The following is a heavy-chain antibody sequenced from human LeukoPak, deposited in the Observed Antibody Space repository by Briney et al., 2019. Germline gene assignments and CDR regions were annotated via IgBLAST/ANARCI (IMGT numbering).Heavy chain of an antibody. CDR2: ISYDGSNK. V-gene: IGHV3-30*18. Sequence: GGSLRLSCAASGFTFSSYGMHWVRQAPGKGLKWVAVISYDGSNKYYADSVKGRFTISRDNSKNTLYLQMNSLRAEDTAVYYCAKDLDRYPRLRYFDWLLSDGVGHHSAYYFDYWGQGTLVTVSS. J-gene: IGHJ4*02. CDR1: GFTFSSYG. D-gene: IGHD3-9*01. CDR3: AKDLDRYPRLRYFDWLLSDGVGHHSAYYFDY.